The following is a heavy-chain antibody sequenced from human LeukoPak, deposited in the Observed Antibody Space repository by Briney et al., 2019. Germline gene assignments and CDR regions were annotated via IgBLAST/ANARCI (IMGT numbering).Heavy chain of an antibody. J-gene: IGHJ4*02. CDR1: GFIFSSYG. V-gene: IGHV3-30*02. CDR3: AKRDLTTEFDY. CDR2: ILYDGNSK. Sequence: GGSLRLSCAASGFIFSSYGMHWVRQAPGKGLEWVALILYDGNSKFYMDSVKGRFTISRDNSKNTLYLQMNSLRTEDTAVYYCAKRDLTTEFDYWGQGTLVTVSS. D-gene: IGHD4-17*01.